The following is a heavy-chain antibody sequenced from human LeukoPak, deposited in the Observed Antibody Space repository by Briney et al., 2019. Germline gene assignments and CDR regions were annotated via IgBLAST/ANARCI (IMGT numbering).Heavy chain of an antibody. CDR1: GFMFSSYW. CDR3: ARDLGQYYDTSDNWFDP. CDR2: ITEDGSEK. V-gene: IGHV3-7*01. D-gene: IGHD3-22*01. Sequence: GGSLRLSCAASGFMFSSYWMSWVRQAPGKGLEWVADITEDGSEKSYVDSVKGRFTISRDNAKNSLYLQMNTLRAEDTAVYYCARDLGQYYDTSDNWFDPWGQGTLVTVSS. J-gene: IGHJ5*02.